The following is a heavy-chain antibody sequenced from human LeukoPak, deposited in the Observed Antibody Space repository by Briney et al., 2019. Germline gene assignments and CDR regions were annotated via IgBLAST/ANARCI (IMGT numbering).Heavy chain of an antibody. CDR3: ARDPTKWELPVDY. Sequence: PGGSLRLSCAASGSIFSSYWMHWVRQVPGKGLVWVSHISSDGSSTNYADSVKGRFTISRDNAKNTLYLQMNSLRAEDTAVYYCARDPTKWELPVDYWGQGTLVTVSS. D-gene: IGHD1-26*01. V-gene: IGHV3-74*01. J-gene: IGHJ4*02. CDR1: GSIFSSYW. CDR2: ISSDGSST.